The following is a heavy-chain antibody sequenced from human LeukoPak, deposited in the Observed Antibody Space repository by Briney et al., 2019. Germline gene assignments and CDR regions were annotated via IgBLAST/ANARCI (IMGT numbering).Heavy chain of an antibody. D-gene: IGHD2-2*02. Sequence: ASVKVSCKASGYTFTSYDINWVRQATGQGLEWMGWMNPNSGNTGYAQKFQGRVTITRNTSISTAYMELSSLRSEDTAVYYCARTYCSSTSCYTDYWGQGTLVTVSS. J-gene: IGHJ4*02. CDR2: MNPNSGNT. CDR1: GYTFTSYD. CDR3: ARTYCSSTSCYTDY. V-gene: IGHV1-8*03.